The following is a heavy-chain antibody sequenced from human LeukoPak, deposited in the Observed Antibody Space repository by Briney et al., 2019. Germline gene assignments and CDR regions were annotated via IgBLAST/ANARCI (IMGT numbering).Heavy chain of an antibody. CDR1: GGSISSYY. J-gene: IGHJ6*02. Sequence: SETLSLTCTVSGGSISSYYWSWIRQPPGKGLEWIGYIYYSGSTNYNPSLKSRVTISVDTSKNQFSLKLSSVTAADTAVYYCARRRRSGWSIYPYEYYYGMDVWGQGTTVTVSS. CDR3: ARRRRSGWSIYPYEYYYGMDV. V-gene: IGHV4-59*08. CDR2: IYYSGST. D-gene: IGHD6-19*01.